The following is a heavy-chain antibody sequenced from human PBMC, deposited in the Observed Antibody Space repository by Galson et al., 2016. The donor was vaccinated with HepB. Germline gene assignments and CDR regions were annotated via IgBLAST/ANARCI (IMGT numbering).Heavy chain of an antibody. V-gene: IGHV3-48*02. CDR3: ARVNGFSYGMVDF. CDR2: ISRDGRLI. Sequence: SLRLSCAASGFDFSTYSMNWVRQAPGKGLEWISYISRDGRLIHYTDSVKGRFSISRVNAESSLYLHMSSLRDEDTAVYYCARVNGFSYGMVDFWGQGILVTVSS. D-gene: IGHD5-18*01. CDR1: GFDFSTYS. J-gene: IGHJ4*02.